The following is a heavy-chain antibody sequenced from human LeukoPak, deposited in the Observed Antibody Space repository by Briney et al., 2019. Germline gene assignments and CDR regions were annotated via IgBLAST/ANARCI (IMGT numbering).Heavy chain of an antibody. Sequence: GSLRLSCAASGFTFSTCSMNWARQAPGRGLEWVSSISSGSSTIYYADSVKGRFTISRDNAKNSLFLQMNSLRTEDTAIYYCARSLSGVVPTTRTFDPWGQGTLVTVSS. V-gene: IGHV3-21*01. D-gene: IGHD6-25*01. CDR2: ISSGSSTI. J-gene: IGHJ5*02. CDR1: GFTFSTCS. CDR3: ARSLSGVVPTTRTFDP.